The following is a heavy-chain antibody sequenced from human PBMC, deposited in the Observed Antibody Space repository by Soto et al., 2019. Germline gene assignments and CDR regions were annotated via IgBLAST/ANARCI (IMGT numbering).Heavy chain of an antibody. V-gene: IGHV1-69*13. J-gene: IGHJ5*02. CDR3: ASLYCSSTSCYNWFDP. CDR1: GGTFSSYA. Sequence: SVEVSFKASGGTFSSYAISWVRQAPGQGLGWMGGIIPIFGTANYAQKFQGRVTITGDESTSTAYMELSSLRSEDTAVYYCASLYCSSTSCYNWFDPWGQGTLVTVSS. D-gene: IGHD2-2*01. CDR2: IIPIFGTA.